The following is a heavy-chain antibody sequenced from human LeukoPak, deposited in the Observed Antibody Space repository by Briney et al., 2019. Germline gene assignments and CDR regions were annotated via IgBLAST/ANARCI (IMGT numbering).Heavy chain of an antibody. V-gene: IGHV4-59*01. Sequence: PSETLSLTCTVSGGSISSYYWSWIRQPPGKGLEWIGYIYYSGSTNYNPSLKSRVTISVDTSKNQFSLKLSSVTAADTAVYYCARVLSAYYDSSGYSQIAEYFQHWARAPWSPSPQ. CDR1: GGSISSYY. CDR2: IYYSGST. J-gene: IGHJ1*01. D-gene: IGHD3-22*01. CDR3: ARVLSAYYDSSGYSQIAEYFQH.